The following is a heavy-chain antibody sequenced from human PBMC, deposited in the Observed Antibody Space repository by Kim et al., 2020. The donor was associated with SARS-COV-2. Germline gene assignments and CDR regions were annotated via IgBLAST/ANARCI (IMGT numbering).Heavy chain of an antibody. J-gene: IGHJ4*02. V-gene: IGHV1-3*01. Sequence: ASVKVSCKASGYTFTSYAMHWVRQAPGQRLEWMGWINAGNGNTKYSQKFQGRVTITRDTSASTAYMELSSLRSEDTAVYYCARDLYCGGDCYGTGGLYWGQGTLVTVSS. CDR2: INAGNGNT. D-gene: IGHD2-21*02. CDR3: ARDLYCGGDCYGTGGLY. CDR1: GYTFTSYA.